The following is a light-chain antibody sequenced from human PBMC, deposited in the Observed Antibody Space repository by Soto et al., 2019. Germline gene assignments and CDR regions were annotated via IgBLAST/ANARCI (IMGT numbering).Light chain of an antibody. CDR2: GAS. Sequence: EIVMTQSPATLSVSPGERATLSCRASQSVSSNLAWYQQKPGQAPRLLIYGASTMATGIPARFSGSAPGTYFTLTIISLQSEYFPVYYCQQYNNWPPITFGQGTKLEIK. CDR3: QQYNNWPPIT. V-gene: IGKV3-15*01. J-gene: IGKJ2*01. CDR1: QSVSSN.